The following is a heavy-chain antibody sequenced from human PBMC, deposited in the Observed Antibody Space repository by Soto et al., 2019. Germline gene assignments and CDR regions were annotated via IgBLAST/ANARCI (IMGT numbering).Heavy chain of an antibody. CDR3: ARQPRCTSTYGLAYDYYFHS. CDR1: GGAVGSSSYY. J-gene: IGHJ4*02. Sequence: PSETLSLTCTVSGGAVGSSSYYWGWIRQPPGKGLEWIGSVYYSGSTYDNPSLKGRVTMSVDSSKNQISLKLNSLTAADTAVYFCARQPRCTSTYGLAYDYYFHSWGQGPLVPVSS. D-gene: IGHD2-2*01. V-gene: IGHV4-39*01. CDR2: VYYSGST.